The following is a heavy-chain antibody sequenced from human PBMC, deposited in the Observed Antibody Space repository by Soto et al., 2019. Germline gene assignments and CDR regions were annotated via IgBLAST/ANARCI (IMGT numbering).Heavy chain of an antibody. CDR3: ARDRVGMYYENAFDI. Sequence: DSLKVSCKASGYTFTGYGISWVRQAPGQGLEWMGWISAYNGNTNYAQKLQGRVTMTTDTSTSTAYMELRSLRSDDTDVYYCARDRVGMYYENAFDIWGQGTMVIVS. V-gene: IGHV1-18*01. CDR1: GYTFTGYG. CDR2: ISAYNGNT. J-gene: IGHJ3*02. D-gene: IGHD3-16*01.